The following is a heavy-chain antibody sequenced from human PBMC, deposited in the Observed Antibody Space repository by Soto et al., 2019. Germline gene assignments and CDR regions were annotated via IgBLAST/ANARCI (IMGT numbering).Heavy chain of an antibody. CDR2: ISGSGGST. CDR3: AKDQGWHDYIWGSYRSYAFDI. CDR1: GFTFSSYA. Sequence: EVQLLESGGGLVQPGGSLRLSCAASGFTFSSYAMSWVRQAPGKGLEWVSAISGSGGSTYYADSVKGRFTISRDNSKNTLYLQMNSLRAEDTAVYYCAKDQGWHDYIWGSYRSYAFDIWGQGTMVTASS. J-gene: IGHJ3*02. D-gene: IGHD3-16*02. V-gene: IGHV3-23*01.